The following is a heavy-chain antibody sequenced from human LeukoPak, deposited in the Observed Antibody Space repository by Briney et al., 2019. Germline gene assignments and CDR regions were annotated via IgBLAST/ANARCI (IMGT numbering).Heavy chain of an antibody. Sequence: SETLSLTCTVSGYSISSGYYWGWIRQPPGKGLEWIGSIYHSGSTYYNPSLKSRVTISVDTSKNQFSLKLSSVTAADTAVYYCARTPDCSSTSCRKNWFDPWGQGTLVTVSS. CDR2: IYHSGST. CDR3: ARTPDCSSTSCRKNWFDP. CDR1: GYSISSGYY. J-gene: IGHJ5*02. V-gene: IGHV4-38-2*02. D-gene: IGHD2-2*01.